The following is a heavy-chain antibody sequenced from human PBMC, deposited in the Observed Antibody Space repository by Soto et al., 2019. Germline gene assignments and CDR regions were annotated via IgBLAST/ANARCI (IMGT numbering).Heavy chain of an antibody. CDR3: ARRADRSSGRPI. CDR1: VGSFSGYY. CDR2: INHSGST. Sequence: QVQLQQWGAGLLKPSETLSLTCAVYVGSFSGYYWSWIRQPPGKGLEWIGEINHSGSTNYNPSLKSRVTISVDTSKNQFSLKLSSVTAADTAVYYCARRADRSSGRPIWGQGTMVTVSS. V-gene: IGHV4-34*01. J-gene: IGHJ3*02. D-gene: IGHD6-19*01.